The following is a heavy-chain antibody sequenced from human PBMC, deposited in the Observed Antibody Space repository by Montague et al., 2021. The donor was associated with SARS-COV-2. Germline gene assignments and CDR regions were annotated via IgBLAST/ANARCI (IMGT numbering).Heavy chain of an antibody. J-gene: IGHJ3*02. CDR1: GFTFSSYW. CDR3: ARMYSSGWYENDAFDI. Sequence: SLRLSCAASGFTFSSYWMSWVRQAPGKGLEWVANIKQDGSATYYVDSVKGRFTISRDNAKNSLYLQMNSLRAEDTAVCYCARMYSSGWYENDAFDIWGQGTMVTVSS. V-gene: IGHV3-7*01. D-gene: IGHD6-19*01. CDR2: IKQDGSAT.